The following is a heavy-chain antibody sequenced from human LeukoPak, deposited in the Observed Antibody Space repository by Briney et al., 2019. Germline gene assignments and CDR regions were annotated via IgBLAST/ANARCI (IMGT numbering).Heavy chain of an antibody. V-gene: IGHV4-31*03. J-gene: IGHJ3*02. CDR1: GGSISSGGYY. Sequence: SETLSLTCTVSGGSISSGGYYWSWIRQHPGKGLEWIGYIYYSGSTYCNPSLKSRVTISVDTSKNQFSLKLSSVTAADTAVYYCAREVPHAVAAAGSRAFDIWGQGTMVTVSS. CDR3: AREVPHAVAAAGSRAFDI. D-gene: IGHD6-13*01. CDR2: IYYSGST.